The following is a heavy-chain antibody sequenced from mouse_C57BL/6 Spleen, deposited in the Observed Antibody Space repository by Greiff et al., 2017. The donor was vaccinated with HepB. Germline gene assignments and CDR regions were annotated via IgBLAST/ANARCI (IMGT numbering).Heavy chain of an antibody. V-gene: IGHV3-1*01. Sequence: EVQLQESGPGMVKPSQSLSLTCIVTGYSITSGYDWHWIRHFPGNKLEWMGYISYSGSTNYNPSLKSRISITHDTSKNHFFLKLNSVTTEDTATYYCARDYDNAMDYWGQGTSVTVSS. J-gene: IGHJ4*01. CDR2: ISYSGST. D-gene: IGHD2-12*01. CDR3: ARDYDNAMDY. CDR1: GYSITSGYD.